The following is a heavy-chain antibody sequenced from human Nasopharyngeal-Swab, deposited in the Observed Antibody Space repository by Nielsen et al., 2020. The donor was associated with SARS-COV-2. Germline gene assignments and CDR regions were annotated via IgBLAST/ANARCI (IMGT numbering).Heavy chain of an antibody. J-gene: IGHJ4*02. D-gene: IGHD3-22*01. V-gene: IGHV2-5*02. CDR3: AHKGDSSAYFDY. CDR2: IYWDDDK. CDR1: GFSLSTSGVG. Sequence: SAPTLAKPPQTLTLTCTFSGFSLSTSGVGVGWIRQPPGKALEWLALIYWDDDKRYSSSLKSRLTITKDTSKNQMVLTLTNMDPVDTATYYCAHKGDSSAYFDYWGQGTLVTVSS.